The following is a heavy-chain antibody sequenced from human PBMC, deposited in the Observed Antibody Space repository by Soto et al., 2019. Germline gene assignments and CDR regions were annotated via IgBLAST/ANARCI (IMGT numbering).Heavy chain of an antibody. D-gene: IGHD3-9*01. V-gene: IGHV1-3*04. J-gene: IGHJ6*02. CDR3: ARSSSDYDILTGYRRRNDYYYGMDV. Sequence: GASVKVSCKASGYTFTTYAMHWVRQAPGQRLEWMGWINTGNGYTKYSQKFQGRVTITRDTSASTAYMEPSSLRSEDTAVYYCARSSSDYDILTGYRRRNDYYYGMDVWGQGTTVTVSS. CDR2: INTGNGYT. CDR1: GYTFTTYA.